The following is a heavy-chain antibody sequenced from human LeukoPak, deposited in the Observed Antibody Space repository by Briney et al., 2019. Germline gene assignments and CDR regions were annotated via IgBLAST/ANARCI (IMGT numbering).Heavy chain of an antibody. D-gene: IGHD6-19*01. Sequence: SETLSLTCTVSGGSISSSSYYWGWIRQPPGKGLEWIGSIYYSGSTYYNPSLKSRVTISVDTSKNQFSLKLSSVTAADTAVYYCARHSSGWYEVDYWGQGTLVTVSS. CDR3: ARHSSGWYEVDY. V-gene: IGHV4-39*01. CDR2: IYYSGST. CDR1: GGSISSSSYY. J-gene: IGHJ4*02.